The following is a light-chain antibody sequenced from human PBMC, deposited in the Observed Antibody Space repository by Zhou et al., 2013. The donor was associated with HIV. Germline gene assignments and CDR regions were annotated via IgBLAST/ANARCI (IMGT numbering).Light chain of an antibody. J-gene: IGKJ2*04. V-gene: IGKV1-39*01. Sequence: DFQMTQSPSTLSASVGDRVTITCRASQHISDSLAWYQQKLGKAPKLLIYAASLLQSGVPSRFSGSGSGTDFNLTITSLQPEDFATYYCQQSYSSPRSSFGQGTMLEIQ. CDR3: QQSYSSPRSS. CDR2: AAS. CDR1: QHISDS.